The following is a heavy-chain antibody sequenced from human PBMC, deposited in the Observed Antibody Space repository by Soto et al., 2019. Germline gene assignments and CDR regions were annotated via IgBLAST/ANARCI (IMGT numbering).Heavy chain of an antibody. Sequence: EVQLVESGGGLVKPGGSLRLSCAASGFTFSSYSMNWVRQAPGKGLEWVSSISSSSSYIYYADSVKGRFTISRDNAKNSLYLQMNSLRAEDTAVYYCARGLYCSGGSCVFDYWGQGTLVTVSS. V-gene: IGHV3-21*01. CDR2: ISSSSSYI. CDR3: ARGLYCSGGSCVFDY. CDR1: GFTFSSYS. J-gene: IGHJ4*02. D-gene: IGHD2-15*01.